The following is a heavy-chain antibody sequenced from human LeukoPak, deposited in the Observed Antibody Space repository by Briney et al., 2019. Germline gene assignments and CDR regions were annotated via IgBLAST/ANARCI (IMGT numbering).Heavy chain of an antibody. CDR2: IKSKSDGGTT. CDR3: TTDPAVATAFDC. Sequence: GGSLRLSCAASGFTFSSYSINWVRQAPGKGLEWVGRIKSKSDGGTTDYAAPVKGRFTISRDDSKNTLSLQMNSLETEDTAVYYCTTDPAVATAFDCWGQGTLVIVSS. D-gene: IGHD6-19*01. J-gene: IGHJ4*02. CDR1: GFTFSSYS. V-gene: IGHV3-15*01.